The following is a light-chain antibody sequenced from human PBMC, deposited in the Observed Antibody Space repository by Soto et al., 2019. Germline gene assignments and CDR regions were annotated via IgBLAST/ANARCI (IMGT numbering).Light chain of an antibody. J-gene: IGKJ1*01. CDR2: KAS. V-gene: IGKV2-28*01. CDR3: QQYNSYPWT. CDR1: QSLLHSNGYNY. Sequence: DIVMTQSPLSLPVTPGEPASISCRSSQSLLHSNGYNYLDWYLQKPGQSPQLLIYKASSLESGAPSRFSGIGSGTEFTLTISSLQPDDFATYYCQQYNSYPWTFGQGTKVDIK.